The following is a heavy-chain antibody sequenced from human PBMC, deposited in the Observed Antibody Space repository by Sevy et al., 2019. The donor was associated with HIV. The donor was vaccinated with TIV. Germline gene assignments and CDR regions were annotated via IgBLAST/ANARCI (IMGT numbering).Heavy chain of an antibody. CDR2: INHSGST. CDR3: ARGHKMATIPYYYYYGMDV. D-gene: IGHD5-12*01. J-gene: IGHJ6*01. CDR1: GGSFSGYY. Sequence: SETVSLTCAVYGGSFSGYYWSWIRQPPGKGLEWIGEINHSGSTNYNPSLKSRVTISVDTSKNQFSLKLSSVTAADTAVYYCARGHKMATIPYYYYYGMDVWGQGTTVTVSS. V-gene: IGHV4-34*01.